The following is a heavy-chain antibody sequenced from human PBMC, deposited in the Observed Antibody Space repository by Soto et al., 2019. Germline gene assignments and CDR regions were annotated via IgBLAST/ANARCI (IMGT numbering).Heavy chain of an antibody. CDR1: GFTFSSYG. D-gene: IGHD3-16*01. J-gene: IGHJ6*02. CDR3: AKDRLGHYYYYGMDV. Sequence: QVQLVESGGGVVQPGRSLRLSCAASGFTFSSYGMHWVRLAPGKGLEWVAVISYDGSNKYYADSVKGRFTISRDNSKNTLYLQMNSLRAEDTAVYYCAKDRLGHYYYYGMDVWGQGTTVTVSS. CDR2: ISYDGSNK. V-gene: IGHV3-30*18.